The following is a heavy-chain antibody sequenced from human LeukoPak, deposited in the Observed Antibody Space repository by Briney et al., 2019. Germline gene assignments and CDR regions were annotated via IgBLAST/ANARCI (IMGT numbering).Heavy chain of an antibody. J-gene: IGHJ4*02. D-gene: IGHD6-13*01. V-gene: IGHV1-46*01. CDR1: GYTFTSYY. CDR2: INPSGGST. Sequence: ASVKVSCKASGYTFTSYYMHWVRQAPGQGLERMGIINPSGGSTSYAQKFQGRVTMTRDPSTSTVYMELSSLRSEDTAVYYCATLNDPGIAAAGSLVDYWGQGTLVTVSS. CDR3: ATLNDPGIAAAGSLVDY.